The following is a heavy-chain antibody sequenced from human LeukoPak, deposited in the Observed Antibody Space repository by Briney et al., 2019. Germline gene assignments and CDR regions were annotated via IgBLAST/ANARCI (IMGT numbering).Heavy chain of an antibody. CDR3: ARAFGSGWPVDY. CDR1: EGTFSRYA. Sequence: SVKVSCKASEGTFSRYAISWVRQAPGQGLEWMGGIIPIFGTPNYAQKFQARVTITADESTSTAYMELSSLRSDDTAVYYCARAFGSGWPVDYWGQGTLVTVSS. J-gene: IGHJ4*02. V-gene: IGHV1-69*13. D-gene: IGHD6-19*01. CDR2: IIPIFGTP.